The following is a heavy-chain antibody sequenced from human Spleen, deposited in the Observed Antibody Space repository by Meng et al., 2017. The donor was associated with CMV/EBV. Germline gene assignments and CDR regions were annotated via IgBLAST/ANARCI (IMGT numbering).Heavy chain of an antibody. D-gene: IGHD3-3*01. CDR3: ARCLRSGSYPYYYYGVDV. CDR1: GFTFSSYT. V-gene: IGHV3-23*03. Sequence: GGSLRLSCTASGFTFSSYTVSWVRQAPGKGLEWVSVLYSGAGSKFYADSVKGRFTISRDTSKNTLYLHMNTLRVEDTAVYYCARCLRSGSYPYYYYGVDVWGPGTTVTVSS. CDR2: LYSGAGSK. J-gene: IGHJ6*02.